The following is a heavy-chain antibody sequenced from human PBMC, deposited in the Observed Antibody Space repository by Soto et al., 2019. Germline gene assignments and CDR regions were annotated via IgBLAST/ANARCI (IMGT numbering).Heavy chain of an antibody. Sequence: QVQLVQSGAEVKKPGSSVKVSCKASGGTFSSYTISWVRQAPGQGLEWMGRIIPILGIANYAQKFQGRVTITADKSTSTAYMELSSLRSEDTAVYYCAREDGGSCYPGEWVCGMDVWGQGTTVTVSS. D-gene: IGHD2-15*01. CDR3: AREDGGSCYPGEWVCGMDV. CDR1: GGTFSSYT. V-gene: IGHV1-69*08. CDR2: IIPILGIA. J-gene: IGHJ6*02.